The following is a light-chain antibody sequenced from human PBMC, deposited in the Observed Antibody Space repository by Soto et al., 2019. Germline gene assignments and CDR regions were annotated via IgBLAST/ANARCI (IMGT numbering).Light chain of an antibody. V-gene: IGLV4-60*03. CDR3: ETWDSNPHVV. CDR1: SGHSSYI. J-gene: IGLJ2*01. CDR2: LEGSGSY. Sequence: QSVLTQSSSASASLGSSVKLTCTLSSGHSSYIIAWYQQQPGKAPRYLMKLEGSGSYNKGSGVPDRFSGSSSGADRYLTISNLQSEDEADYYCETWDSNPHVVFGGGTKVTVL.